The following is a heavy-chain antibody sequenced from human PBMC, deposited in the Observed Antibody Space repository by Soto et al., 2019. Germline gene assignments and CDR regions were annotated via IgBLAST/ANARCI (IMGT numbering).Heavy chain of an antibody. D-gene: IGHD6-19*01. CDR3: ARQQWLVLNAFDI. J-gene: IGHJ3*02. CDR2: IYYSGST. CDR1: GGSISSYY. Sequence: QVQLQESGPGLVKPSETLSLTCTVSGGSISSYYWSWIRQPPGQGLEWIGYIYYSGSTNYNPYLKSRVTISVDTSKNQFSLKLSSVTAADTAVYYCARQQWLVLNAFDIWGQGTMVTVSS. V-gene: IGHV4-59*01.